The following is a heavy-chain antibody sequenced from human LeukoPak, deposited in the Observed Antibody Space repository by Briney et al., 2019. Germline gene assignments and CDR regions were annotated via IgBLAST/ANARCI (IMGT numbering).Heavy chain of an antibody. CDR1: GESFSDYS. CDR2: INHSGST. V-gene: IGHV4-34*01. Sequence: SETLSLTCAVYGESFSDYSWTWIRQPPGKGLEWIAEINHSGSTNYNPSLKSRVTISLDTSKNQFSLKLNSVTAADTAVYYCARGKYSSSWYEYDAFDIWGQGTMVTVSS. D-gene: IGHD6-13*01. CDR3: ARGKYSSSWYEYDAFDI. J-gene: IGHJ3*02.